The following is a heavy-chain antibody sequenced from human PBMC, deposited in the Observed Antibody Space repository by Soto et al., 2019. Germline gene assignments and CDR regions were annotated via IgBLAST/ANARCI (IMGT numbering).Heavy chain of an antibody. CDR2: IYYSGST. V-gene: IGHV4-59*01. J-gene: IGHJ4*02. CDR1: GGSISSYY. D-gene: IGHD3-22*01. CDR3: ARGKGYYYDSSGYFTVVYFDY. Sequence: ASETLSLTCTVSGGSISSYYWSWIRQPPGKGLEWIGYIYYSGSTNYNPSLKSRVTISVDTSKNQFSLKLSSVTAADTAVYYCARGKGYYYDSSGYFTVVYFDYWGQGTLVTVSS.